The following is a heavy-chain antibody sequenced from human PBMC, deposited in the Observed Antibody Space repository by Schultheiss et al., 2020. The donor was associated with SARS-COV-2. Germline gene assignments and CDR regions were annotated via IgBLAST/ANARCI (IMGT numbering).Heavy chain of an antibody. J-gene: IGHJ4*02. CDR3: ARQRTMIVVVITPGPPDY. D-gene: IGHD3-22*01. Sequence: SQTLSLTCTVSGGSISSYYWSWIRQPAGKGLEWIGRIYTSGSTNYNPSLKSRVTISVDTSKNQFSLKLSSVTAADTAVYYCARQRTMIVVVITPGPPDYWGQGTLVTVSS. V-gene: IGHV4-4*07. CDR2: IYTSGST. CDR1: GGSISSYY.